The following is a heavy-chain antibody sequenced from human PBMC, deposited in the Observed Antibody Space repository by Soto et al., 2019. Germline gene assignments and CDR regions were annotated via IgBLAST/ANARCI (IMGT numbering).Heavy chain of an antibody. Sequence: QVQLVESGGGVVQPGRSLRLSCAASGSSFSRYGIHWVRQVPGKGLEWVAVISYDGTYKHYADSVKGRFTFSRDNSKNTVYLQMNSLRAEDTAVYYCAKDRGYYSSSGPFYWGQGTLVTVSS. CDR3: AKDRGYYSSSGPFY. CDR2: ISYDGTYK. CDR1: GSSFSRYG. D-gene: IGHD6-13*01. J-gene: IGHJ4*02. V-gene: IGHV3-30*18.